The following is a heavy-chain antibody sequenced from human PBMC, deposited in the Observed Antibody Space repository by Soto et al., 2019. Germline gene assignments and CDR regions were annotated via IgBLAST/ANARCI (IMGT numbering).Heavy chain of an antibody. D-gene: IGHD6-19*01. CDR3: ARGDSTGSPRGWFDP. V-gene: IGHV1-18*04. CDR2: ISTYNGDT. CDR1: GYSFTSYG. J-gene: IGHJ5*02. Sequence: QVQLVQSVTEVKKPGASVQVSCKASGYSFTSYGINWVRQAPGQGLEWMGWISTYNGDTNYAQKFQGRVTMTTDTSTTTAYMELRRLTSDDTAVCFCARGDSTGSPRGWFDPWGQGTVVTVSS.